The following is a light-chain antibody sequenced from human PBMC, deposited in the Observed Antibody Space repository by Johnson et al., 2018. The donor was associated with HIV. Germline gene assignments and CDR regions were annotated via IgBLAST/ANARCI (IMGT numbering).Light chain of an antibody. Sequence: QLVLTQPPSVSAAPGQKVTISCSGSSSNIGNNYVSWYQQLPGTAPKLLIYDNNKRPSGNPDRFSGSKSGTSATLGITGLQTGDEADYYCGTWDSSLYAYVFGTGTKVTAL. CDR1: SSNIGNNY. CDR2: DNN. J-gene: IGLJ1*01. V-gene: IGLV1-51*01. CDR3: GTWDSSLYAYV.